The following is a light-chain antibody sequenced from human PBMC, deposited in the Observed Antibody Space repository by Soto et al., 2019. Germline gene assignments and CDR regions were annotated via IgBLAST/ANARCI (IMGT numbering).Light chain of an antibody. V-gene: IGKV1-39*01. CDR2: AAS. CDR1: QSTAGY. Sequence: DIQVTQSPSSLSASVGDTVTMSCRASQSTAGYLNWYHQRSGTAPRLLIYAASNLHRGVPSRFSGSGSGTNFTLTISSLQPEDFGTYYCQQSSSTPLHFGQGTKVDI. CDR3: QQSSSTPLH. J-gene: IGKJ2*01.